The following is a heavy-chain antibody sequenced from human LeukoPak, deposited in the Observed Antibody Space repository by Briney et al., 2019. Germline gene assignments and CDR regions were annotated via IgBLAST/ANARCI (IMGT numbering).Heavy chain of an antibody. D-gene: IGHD2/OR15-2a*01. CDR1: GFTFDDYA. J-gene: IGHJ6*02. V-gene: IGHV3-9*01. Sequence: PGGSLGLSCAASGFTFDDYAMHWVRQAPGEGLEWVSGISWNSGSIGYADSVKGRFTISRDNAKNSLYLQMNSLRAKDTALYYCAKVSDYYYGMDVWGQGTTVTVSS. CDR2: ISWNSGSI. CDR3: AKVSDYYYGMDV.